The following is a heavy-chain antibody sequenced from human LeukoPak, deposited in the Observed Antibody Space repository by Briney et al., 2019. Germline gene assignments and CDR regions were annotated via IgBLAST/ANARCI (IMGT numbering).Heavy chain of an antibody. J-gene: IGHJ3*02. D-gene: IGHD6-25*01. V-gene: IGHV3-21*01. CDR1: GFTFSSYS. CDR2: ISSSSSYI. Sequence: GGSLRPSCAASGFTFSSYSINWVRQAPGKGLEWVSSISSSSSYIYYADSVKGRFTISRDNAKNSLYLQMNSLRAEDTAVYYCARDRPSPAADAFDIWGQGTMVTVSS. CDR3: ARDRPSPAADAFDI.